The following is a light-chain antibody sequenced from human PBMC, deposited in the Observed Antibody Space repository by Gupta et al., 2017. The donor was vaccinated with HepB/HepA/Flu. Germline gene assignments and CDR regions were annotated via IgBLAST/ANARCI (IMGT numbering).Light chain of an antibody. CDR2: AAS. CDR1: QSISSY. V-gene: IGKV1-39*01. Sequence: DIQMTQSPSSLSASVGDRVTITCRASQSISSYLNWYQQKPGKAPKLLIYAASSWQSGVPSWCSGSGYGTDFTLTISSRQPEDFASYYCQQSYSNPPITFGQGTQLEIK. CDR3: QQSYSNPPIT. J-gene: IGKJ5*01.